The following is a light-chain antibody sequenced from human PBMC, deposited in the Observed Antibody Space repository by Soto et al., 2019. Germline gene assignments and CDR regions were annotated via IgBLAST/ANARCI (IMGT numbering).Light chain of an antibody. J-gene: IGKJ1*01. CDR2: GVS. Sequence: SCRASQSVINYLAWYQQKPGQAPRLLIYGVSTRATGIPDRFSVSGSGRHSTLVFSSLVPADPPVQSMRQHGHPPRKLGQGTKVDIK. CDR3: RQHGHPPRK. CDR1: QSVINY. V-gene: IGKV3-20*01.